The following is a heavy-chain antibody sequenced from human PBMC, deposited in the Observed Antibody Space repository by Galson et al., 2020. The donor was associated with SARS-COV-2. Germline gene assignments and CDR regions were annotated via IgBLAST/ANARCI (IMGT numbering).Heavy chain of an antibody. V-gene: IGHV6-1*01. D-gene: IGHD1-26*01. Sequence: SQTLSLTCGISGDSVSNNSAVWNWIRQSPSRGLEWLGRTYYRSKWKNDYAVSVKSRITVNPDTSKNQFSLQLDSVTPEDTAVYYCAREGSYWFAFDIWGQGTMVTVSS. CDR2: TYYRSKWKN. J-gene: IGHJ3*02. CDR3: AREGSYWFAFDI. CDR1: GDSVSNNSAV.